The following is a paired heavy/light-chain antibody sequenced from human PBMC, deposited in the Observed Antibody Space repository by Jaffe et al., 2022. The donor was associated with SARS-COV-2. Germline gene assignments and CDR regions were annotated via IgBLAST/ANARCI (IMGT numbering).Heavy chain of an antibody. D-gene: IGHD5-12*01. CDR1: GYTLSELP. V-gene: IGHV1-24*01. Sequence: QVQLVQSGAEVRKPGASVKVSCKVSGYTLSELPIHWVRQAPGEGLEWMGGFDPEDVERIYAQKFQGRLTMTEDTSSGTAYMELSSLRSEDTAVYYCATSPVLGGRGGSYYYYYIDVWGKGTTVTVSS. CDR3: ATSPVLGGRGGSYYYYYIDV. CDR2: FDPEDVER. J-gene: IGHJ6*03.
Light chain of an antibody. Sequence: QSALTQPASVSGSPGQSITISCTGTSSDVGAYNYVSWFQHHPGKAPKLMIYDVRNRPSGVSNRFSGSKSGNTASLTISGLQAEDEADYYCSSYTSRSRGTPYVFGTGTKVIVL. V-gene: IGLV2-14*03. CDR1: SSDVGAYNY. CDR3: SSYTSRSRGTPYV. CDR2: DVR. J-gene: IGLJ1*01.